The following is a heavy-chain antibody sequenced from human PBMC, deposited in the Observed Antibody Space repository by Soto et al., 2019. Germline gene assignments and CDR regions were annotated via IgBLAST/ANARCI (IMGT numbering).Heavy chain of an antibody. D-gene: IGHD3-16*01. CDR2: ISGSAGKT. CDR1: GFTFSTYA. J-gene: IGHJ2*01. CDR3: AKEPRSNGYFDL. V-gene: IGHV3-23*01. Sequence: EVQLLESGGDLVQPGGSLRLSCAASGFTFSTYAMSWVRQAPGKGLEWVSAISGSAGKTYYADSVKGRFTISRDNSKNTVYLQMNSLRADDTAVYYCAKEPRSNGYFDLWGRGTLVTVSS.